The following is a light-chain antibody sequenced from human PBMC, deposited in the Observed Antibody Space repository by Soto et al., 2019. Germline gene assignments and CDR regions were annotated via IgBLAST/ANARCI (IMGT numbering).Light chain of an antibody. Sequence: EVVLTQSPGTLSLSPGERATLSCRASQSVSSTYLAWYQQKPGQAPRLLIYDASSRATGIPDRFSGSGSGTDFTLTISRLEPEDSAVYYCQQYGSSPPLPFGGGTKVEIK. V-gene: IGKV3-20*01. CDR2: DAS. CDR3: QQYGSSPPLP. J-gene: IGKJ4*01. CDR1: QSVSSTY.